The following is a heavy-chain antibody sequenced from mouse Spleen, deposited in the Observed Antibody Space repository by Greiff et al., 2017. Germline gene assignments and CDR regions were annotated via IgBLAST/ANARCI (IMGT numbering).Heavy chain of an antibody. Sequence: QVQLKESGAELVKPGASVKISCKASGYAFSSYWMNWVKQRPGKGLEWIGQIYPGDGDTNYNGKFKGKATLTADKSSSTAYMQLSSLTSEDSAVYFCARGGFITTARFAYWGQGTLVTVSA. J-gene: IGHJ3*01. CDR3: ARGGFITTARFAY. D-gene: IGHD1-2*01. V-gene: IGHV1-80*01. CDR1: GYAFSSYW. CDR2: IYPGDGDT.